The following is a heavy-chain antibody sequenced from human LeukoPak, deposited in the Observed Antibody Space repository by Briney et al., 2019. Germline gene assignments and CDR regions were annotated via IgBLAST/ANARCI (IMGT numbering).Heavy chain of an antibody. D-gene: IGHD6-13*01. CDR3: AADPRIAAAVNYGMDV. J-gene: IGHJ6*02. CDR1: GFTFTSSA. Sequence: GTSVKVSCKASGFTFTSSAVQWVRQARGQRLEWIGWIVVGSGNTNYAQKFQERVTITRDMSTSTAYMELSSLRSEDTAVYYCAADPRIAAAVNYGMDVWGQGTTVTVSS. V-gene: IGHV1-58*01. CDR2: IVVGSGNT.